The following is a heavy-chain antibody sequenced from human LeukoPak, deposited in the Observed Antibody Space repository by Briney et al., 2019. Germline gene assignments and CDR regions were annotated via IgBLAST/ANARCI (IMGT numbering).Heavy chain of an antibody. Sequence: ASQTLSLTCAVSGGSISSGGYSWSWIRQPPGKGLEWIGYIYHSGSTYYNPSLKSRITISVDRSKNQFSLKLSSVTAADTAVYYCAREGSDWDPFDYWGQGTLVTVSS. D-gene: IGHD6-19*01. J-gene: IGHJ4*02. CDR2: IYHSGST. V-gene: IGHV4-30-2*01. CDR3: AREGSDWDPFDY. CDR1: GGSISSGGYS.